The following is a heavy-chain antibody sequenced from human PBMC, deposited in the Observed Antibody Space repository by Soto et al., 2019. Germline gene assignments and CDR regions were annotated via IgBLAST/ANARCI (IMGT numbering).Heavy chain of an antibody. CDR3: ASPTLGAFDI. Sequence: QLQLQESGPGLVKPSETLPLTCTVSGGSISKSNYYWGWIRQPPGKGLEWIGSIYYSGSTSYNSSLKSRVTISVDTSKNQFSLRLSAVTAADTAVYYCASPTLGAFDIWGQGTMVTVSS. J-gene: IGHJ3*02. V-gene: IGHV4-39*01. D-gene: IGHD3-16*01. CDR2: IYYSGST. CDR1: GGSISKSNYY.